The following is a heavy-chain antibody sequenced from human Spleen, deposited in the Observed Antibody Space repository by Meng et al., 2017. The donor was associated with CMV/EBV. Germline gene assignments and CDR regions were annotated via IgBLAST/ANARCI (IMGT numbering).Heavy chain of an antibody. CDR3: ARTGYSSSWYFPYYYYGMDV. CDR1: GGSIRSSSYY. CDR2: IYYSGST. D-gene: IGHD6-13*01. Sequence: GSLRLSCTVSGGSIRSSSYYWGWIRQPPGKGLEWIGSIYYSGSTYYNPSLKSRVTISVDTSKNQFSLKLSSVTAADTAVYYCARTGYSSSWYFPYYYYGMDVWGQGTTVTVSS. V-gene: IGHV4-39*01. J-gene: IGHJ6*02.